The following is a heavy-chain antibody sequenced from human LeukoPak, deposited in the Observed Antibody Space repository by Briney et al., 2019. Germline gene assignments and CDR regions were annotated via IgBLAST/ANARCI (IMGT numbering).Heavy chain of an antibody. CDR2: INHSGST. CDR3: ATQPAGPASWFDP. D-gene: IGHD6-13*01. V-gene: IGHV4-34*01. J-gene: IGHJ5*02. Sequence: ASETLSLTCAVYGGSFSGYYWSWIRQPPGKGLEWIGEINHSGSTNYNPSLKSRVTISVDTSKNQFSLKLSSVTAADTAVYYCATQPAGPASWFDPWGQGTLVTVSP. CDR1: GGSFSGYY.